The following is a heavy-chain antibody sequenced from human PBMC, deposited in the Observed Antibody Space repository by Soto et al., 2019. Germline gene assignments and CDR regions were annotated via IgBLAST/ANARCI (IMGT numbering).Heavy chain of an antibody. CDR3: ARQDTSSSWYPEPIDY. Sequence: PSETLSLTCTVSGGSISSYYWSWIRQPPGKGLEWIGYIYYSGSTNYNPSLKSRVTISVDTSKNQFSLKLSSVTAADTAVYYCARQDTSSSWYPEPIDYWGQGTLVTVSS. D-gene: IGHD6-13*01. CDR2: IYYSGST. J-gene: IGHJ4*02. V-gene: IGHV4-59*01. CDR1: GGSISSYY.